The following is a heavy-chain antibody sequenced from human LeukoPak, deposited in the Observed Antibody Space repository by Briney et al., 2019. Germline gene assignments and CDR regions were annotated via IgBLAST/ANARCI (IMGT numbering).Heavy chain of an antibody. CDR2: IYYDGYP. D-gene: IGHD2-8*02. Sequence: SETLSLTCTVSGGSISSYFWSWIRQPPGKGLEWIGYIYYDGYPNYSPSLRSRITISVEKSKSQFSLNLRSVTAADTALYFCAGTELGYCTVTGCPLESWGQGTLVTVSS. CDR3: AGTELGYCTVTGCPLES. V-gene: IGHV4-59*01. J-gene: IGHJ4*02. CDR1: GGSISSYF.